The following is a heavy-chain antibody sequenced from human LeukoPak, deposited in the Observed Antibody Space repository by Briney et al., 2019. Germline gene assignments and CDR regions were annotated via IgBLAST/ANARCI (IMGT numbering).Heavy chain of an antibody. CDR1: GFTVSSNY. V-gene: IGHV3-66*01. Sequence: PGGSLRLSCVASGFTVSSNYMSWVRQAPGKGLEWLSVFYSGGSTYYADSVNGRFTMSRDNSKNTLYLQMNGLRVEDTAVYYCARVSPFDYWGQGTQVTGSS. CDR2: FYSGGST. J-gene: IGHJ4*02. CDR3: ARVSPFDY.